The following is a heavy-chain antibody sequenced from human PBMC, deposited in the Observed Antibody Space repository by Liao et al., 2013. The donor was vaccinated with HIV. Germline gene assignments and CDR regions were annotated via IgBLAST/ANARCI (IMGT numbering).Heavy chain of an antibody. V-gene: IGHV4-34*01. CDR3: ARDQGYGGNLDAFDI. D-gene: IGHD4-23*01. CDR2: INQSGST. CDR1: GGSFSGYF. Sequence: QVQLQQWGAGLLKPSETLSLTCAVHGGSFSGYFWSWIRQFPGQALEWIGEINQSGSTNYNPSLKSRVTISVETSKKQFSLKLSSVTAADTAVYYCARDQGYGGNLDAFDIWGQGTVVTVSS. J-gene: IGHJ3*02.